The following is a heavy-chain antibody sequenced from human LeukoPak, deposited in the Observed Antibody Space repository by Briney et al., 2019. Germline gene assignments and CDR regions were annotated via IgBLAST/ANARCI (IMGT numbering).Heavy chain of an antibody. CDR2: ISYDGSSK. V-gene: IGHV3-30*18. CDR3: AKIFCGGSCNWFDP. D-gene: IGHD2-15*01. J-gene: IGHJ5*02. Sequence: GGSLRLSCAASGFTFSSYAMSWVRQAPGKGLEWVAVISYDGSSKYYADSVKGRFTISRDNSKNTLYLQMNSLRAEDTAVYYCAKIFCGGSCNWFDPWGQGTLVTVSS. CDR1: GFTFSSYA.